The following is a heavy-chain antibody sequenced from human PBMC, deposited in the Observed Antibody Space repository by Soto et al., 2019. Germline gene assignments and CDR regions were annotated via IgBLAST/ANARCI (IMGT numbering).Heavy chain of an antibody. V-gene: IGHV1-18*01. J-gene: IGHJ6*02. CDR1: GYSFTTYG. CDR3: AREGPAPYYYSGMDV. CDR2: ISGYNGNP. Sequence: QVQLVQSRGEVKKPGASVKVSCKTSGYSFTTYGISWVRQAPGQGLEWMGWISGYNGNPNYAQNLQGRVTMTTDTSTSTAYMELRSLRSDDTAVYYCAREGPAPYYYSGMDVWGQGSTVTVSS.